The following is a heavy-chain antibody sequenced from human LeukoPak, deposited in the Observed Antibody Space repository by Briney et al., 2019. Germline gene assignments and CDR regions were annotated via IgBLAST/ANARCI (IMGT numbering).Heavy chain of an antibody. J-gene: IGHJ5*02. CDR1: GYTFTSYY. V-gene: IGHV1-46*01. Sequence: ASVKVSCKASGYTFTSYYMHWVRQAPGQGLEWMGIINPSGGSTSYAQKFQGRVTMTRDTSTSTVYMELSSLRSGDTAVYYCARAHCSGGACPNWFDPWGQGTLVTVSS. CDR2: INPSGGST. CDR3: ARAHCSGGACPNWFDP. D-gene: IGHD2-15*01.